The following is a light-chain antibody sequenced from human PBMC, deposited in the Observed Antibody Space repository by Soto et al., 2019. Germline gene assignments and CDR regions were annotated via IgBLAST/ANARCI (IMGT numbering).Light chain of an antibody. CDR3: QQVNSFPST. V-gene: IGKV1-39*01. Sequence: IQVTQSPSSLSASVGDRVTITCRASQSINTYISWYQQKPGRAPKHLINAASSLQTGVPSRFSGNGSGTDFTLTLSSLQPEDFATYYCQQVNSFPSTFGQGTRLEIK. CDR1: QSINTY. CDR2: AAS. J-gene: IGKJ5*01.